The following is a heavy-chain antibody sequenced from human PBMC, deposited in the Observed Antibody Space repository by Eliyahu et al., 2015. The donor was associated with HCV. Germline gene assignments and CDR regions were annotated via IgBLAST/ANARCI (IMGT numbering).Heavy chain of an antibody. CDR3: AKDRPLRFLEWLLRH. CDR2: ISNDGSNK. J-gene: IGHJ4*02. D-gene: IGHD3-3*01. Sequence: QVQLVESGGGVVQPGRSLRLSCAASGFTFSYHGMHWVRQAPGKGLEWVAGISNDGSNKYYADSVKGRFTISRDNSKNTLYLQMSSLRAEDTAVYYCAKDRPLRFLEWLLRHWGQGTLVTVSS. CDR1: GFTFSYHG. V-gene: IGHV3-30*18.